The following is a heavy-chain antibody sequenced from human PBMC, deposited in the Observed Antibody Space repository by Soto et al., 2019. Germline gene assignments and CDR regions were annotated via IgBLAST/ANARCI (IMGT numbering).Heavy chain of an antibody. CDR3: ATSRGKSYGDSDFDN. Sequence: PSETLSLTCAVSGGSISSSNWWSWVRQPPGKGLEWIGEIYHSGSTNYNPSLKSRVTISVDKSKNQFSLNLTSVTAADTAVYYCATSRGKSYGDSDFDNWGQGTLVTVSS. D-gene: IGHD4-17*01. J-gene: IGHJ4*02. CDR1: GGSISSSNW. V-gene: IGHV4-4*02. CDR2: IYHSGST.